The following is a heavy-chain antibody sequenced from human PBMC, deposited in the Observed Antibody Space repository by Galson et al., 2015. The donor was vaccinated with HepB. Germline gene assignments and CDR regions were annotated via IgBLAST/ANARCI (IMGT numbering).Heavy chain of an antibody. CDR2: MKKDGTEK. Sequence: SLRLSCATSGFMFDHYWMSWVRQAPGKGLEWVAKMKKDGTEKYYVDSVKGRFTISRDNAQNSLYLQMNSLRADDTAIYYCTRSYFRGWSETNWYFDLWGRGTLVTVSS. D-gene: IGHD2/OR15-2a*01. CDR1: GFMFDHYW. CDR3: TRSYFRGWSETNWYFDL. V-gene: IGHV3-7*03. J-gene: IGHJ2*01.